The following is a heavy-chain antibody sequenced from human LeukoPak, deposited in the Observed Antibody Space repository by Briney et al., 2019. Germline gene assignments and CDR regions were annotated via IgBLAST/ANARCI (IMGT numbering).Heavy chain of an antibody. CDR3: ADTPGYCSGGSCASAIDY. J-gene: IGHJ4*02. CDR1: GFTFSSYA. V-gene: IGHV3-23*01. D-gene: IGHD2-15*01. Sequence: PGASLRRSCAASGFTFSSYAMSWVRQAPGKGLEWVSAISGSGGSTYYADSVKGRFTISRDNSKNTLYLQMNSLRAEDTAVYYCADTPGYCSGGSCASAIDYWGQGTLVTVSS. CDR2: ISGSGGST.